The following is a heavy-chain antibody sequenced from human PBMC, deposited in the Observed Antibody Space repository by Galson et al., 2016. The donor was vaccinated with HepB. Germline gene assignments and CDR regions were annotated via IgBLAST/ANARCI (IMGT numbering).Heavy chain of an antibody. J-gene: IGHJ4*02. V-gene: IGHV3-23*01. CDR2: ISYRRTT. Sequence: SLRLSCAASGFVFSNFGLSWVRQAPGKGLEWVASISYRRTTYYSDSVQGRFTISRDNSNNTLYLQMNGLRAEDTAVYYCAKERLVRRIFDHWGQGTLLTVSS. D-gene: IGHD1-1*01. CDR1: GFVFSNFG. CDR3: AKERLVRRIFDH.